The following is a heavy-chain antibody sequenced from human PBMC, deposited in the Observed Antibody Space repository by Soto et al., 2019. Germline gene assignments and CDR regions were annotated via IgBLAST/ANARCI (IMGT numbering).Heavy chain of an antibody. CDR1: GGSISSGGYY. Sequence: QVQLQESGPGLVKPSQTLSLTCTVSGGSISSGGYYWSWIRQHPGKSLEWIGYIYYSGSTYSNPCLKGRVTISVDPSKNQFSLKLSTVTAADTAVYYCARVNNYILTGEDYNDYWGQGTLVTVSS. CDR3: ARVNNYILTGEDYNDY. V-gene: IGHV4-31*03. J-gene: IGHJ4*02. D-gene: IGHD3-9*01. CDR2: IYYSGST.